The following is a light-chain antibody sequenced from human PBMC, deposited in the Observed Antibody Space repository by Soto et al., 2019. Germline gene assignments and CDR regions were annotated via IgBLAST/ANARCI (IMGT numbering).Light chain of an antibody. CDR1: SSDVGGYNY. V-gene: IGLV2-14*01. CDR2: DVS. Sequence: SALTKPAYVSGSPGQSITISCTGTSSDVGGYNYVSWYQQHPGKAPKLMIYDVSNRPSGVSNRFSGSESGNTASLTISGLQAEDEADYYCSSYTSSSTLYVFGTGTKVTVL. J-gene: IGLJ1*01. CDR3: SSYTSSSTLYV.